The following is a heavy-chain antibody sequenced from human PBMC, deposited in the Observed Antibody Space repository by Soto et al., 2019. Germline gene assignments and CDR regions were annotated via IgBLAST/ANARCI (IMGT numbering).Heavy chain of an antibody. Sequence: GGSLRLSCAASGFTFSGSAMHWVRQASGKGLEWVGRIRSKANSYATAYAASVKGRFTISRDDSRNTAYLQMNRLKTEDTAVYFDWFRVATIDYWGQGTLVTVSS. D-gene: IGHD3-9*01. CDR2: IRSKANSYAT. CDR1: GFTFSGSA. J-gene: IGHJ4*02. CDR3: WFRVATIDY. V-gene: IGHV3-73*01.